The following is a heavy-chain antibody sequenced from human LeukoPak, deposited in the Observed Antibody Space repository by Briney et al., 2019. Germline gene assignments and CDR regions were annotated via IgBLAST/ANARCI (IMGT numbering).Heavy chain of an antibody. V-gene: IGHV4-4*02. J-gene: IGHJ4*02. CDR3: ARKSGSYTYFDY. D-gene: IGHD1-26*01. CDR1: GGSISSSNW. CDR2: IYHSGST. Sequence: SGTLSLTCAVSGGSISSSNWWSWVRQPPGKGLEWIGEIYHSGSTNYNPSLKSRVTISVDTSKNQFSLKLSSVIAADTAVYYCARKSGSYTYFDYWGQGTLVTVSS.